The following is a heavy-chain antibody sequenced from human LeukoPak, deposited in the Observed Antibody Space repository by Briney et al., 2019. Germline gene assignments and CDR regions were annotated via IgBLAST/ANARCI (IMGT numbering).Heavy chain of an antibody. CDR2: INPSGGST. Sequence: GASVKVSCEASGYTFTSYYMHWVRQAPGQGLEWMGIINPSGGSTSYAQKFQGRVTMTRDTSTSTVYMELSSLRSEDTAVYYCAREGRYYDSSGYYYYWGQGTLVTVSS. D-gene: IGHD3-22*01. CDR3: AREGRYYDSSGYYYY. J-gene: IGHJ4*02. V-gene: IGHV1-46*01. CDR1: GYTFTSYY.